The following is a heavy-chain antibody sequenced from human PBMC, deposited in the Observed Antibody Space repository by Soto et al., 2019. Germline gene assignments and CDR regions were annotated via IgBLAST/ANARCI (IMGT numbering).Heavy chain of an antibody. J-gene: IGHJ4*02. V-gene: IGHV4-34*01. CDR3: ARPYSNGGYYFDY. CDR1: GGSFSGYY. D-gene: IGHD7-27*01. Sequence: SETLSLTCAVYGGSFSGYYWSWIRQPPGKGLEWIGEINHSGSTNYNPPLKIRVTISVDTSKNQFSLKLSSVTAADTAVYYCARPYSNGGYYFDYWGQGTLVTVSS. CDR2: INHSGST.